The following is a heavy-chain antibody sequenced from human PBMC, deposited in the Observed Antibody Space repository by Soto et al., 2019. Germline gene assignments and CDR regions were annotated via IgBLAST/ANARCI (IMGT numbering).Heavy chain of an antibody. CDR3: ASIFQQILRVHPHGLFDP. CDR2: IYYSGST. J-gene: IGHJ5*02. V-gene: IGHV4-39*01. Sequence: SETLSLNCRVSPESITSRTYYWGWIRQPPGKGLEWIGSIYYSGSTYYNPSLKSRVTISVDTSKNQFSLKLSSVTAADTAVYYCASIFQQILRVHPHGLFDPWGQVTLVTV. CDR1: PESITSRTYY. D-gene: IGHD3-9*01.